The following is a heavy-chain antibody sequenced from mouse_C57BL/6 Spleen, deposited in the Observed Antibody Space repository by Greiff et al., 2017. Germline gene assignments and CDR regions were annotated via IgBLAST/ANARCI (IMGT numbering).Heavy chain of an antibody. Sequence: EVKLMESGGGLVKPGGSLKLSCAASGFTFSSYAMSWVRQTPEKRLEWVATISDGGSYTYYPDNVKGRFTISRDNAKNNLYLQMSHLKSEDTAMYYCARDPHYYGSPYAMDYWGQGTSVTVSA. CDR3: ARDPHYYGSPYAMDY. CDR2: ISDGGSYT. V-gene: IGHV5-4*01. J-gene: IGHJ4*01. D-gene: IGHD1-1*01. CDR1: GFTFSSYA.